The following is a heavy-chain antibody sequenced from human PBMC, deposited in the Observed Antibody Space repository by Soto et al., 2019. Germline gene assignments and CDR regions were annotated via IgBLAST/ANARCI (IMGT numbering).Heavy chain of an antibody. CDR2: ISGSGGNT. Sequence: EVQLLESGGGLVQPGGSLRLSCAASGFTFSSYAMNWVRQAPGKGLEWVSVISGSGGNTYYADAVKGRFTISRDNSKATLYLRMNSLKAEDTAVYYVAKRTVGWYFDLWGRGTLVTVSS. J-gene: IGHJ2*01. D-gene: IGHD4-17*01. CDR1: GFTFSSYA. V-gene: IGHV3-23*01. CDR3: AKRTVGWYFDL.